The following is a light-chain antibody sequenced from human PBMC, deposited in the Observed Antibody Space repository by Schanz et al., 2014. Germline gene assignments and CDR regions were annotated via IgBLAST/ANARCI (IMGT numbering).Light chain of an antibody. V-gene: IGLV2-23*01. Sequence: QSVLTQPASVSGSPGQSITISCTGTSSDVGGYNLVSWYQQYPGKAPKLMIYEGSKRPSGVSNRFSGSKSGNTASLTISGLQAEDEADYYCCSYAGSSTWVFGGGTKLTVL. J-gene: IGLJ2*01. CDR2: EGS. CDR1: SSDVGGYNL. CDR3: CSYAGSSTWV.